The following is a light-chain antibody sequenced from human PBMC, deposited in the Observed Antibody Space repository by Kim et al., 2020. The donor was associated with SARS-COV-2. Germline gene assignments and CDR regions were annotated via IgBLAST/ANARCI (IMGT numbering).Light chain of an antibody. V-gene: IGKV1-5*03. CDR2: KAS. CDR3: QQYETYSRT. J-gene: IGKJ2*01. Sequence: ASVGDRVTITCRASQNINTWLAWYQQKPGKAPKALIYKASSLESVVPSRFSGSGSGTEFFLTIANLQPEDFATYFCQQYETYSRTFGQGTKVDIK. CDR1: QNINTW.